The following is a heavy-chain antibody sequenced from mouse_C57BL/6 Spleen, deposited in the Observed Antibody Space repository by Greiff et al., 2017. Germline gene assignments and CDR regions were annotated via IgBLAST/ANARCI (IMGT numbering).Heavy chain of an antibody. CDR1: GYTFTSYW. CDR3: ARCYYYGSSPWFAY. D-gene: IGHD1-1*01. CDR2: IDPSDSYT. Sequence: QVQLQQPGAELVMPGASVKLSCKASGYTFTSYWMHWVKQRPGQGLEWIGEIDPSDSYTNYNQKFKGKSTLTVDKSSSTAYMQLSSLTSEDSAVYYCARCYYYGSSPWFAYWGQGTLVTVSA. V-gene: IGHV1-69*01. J-gene: IGHJ3*01.